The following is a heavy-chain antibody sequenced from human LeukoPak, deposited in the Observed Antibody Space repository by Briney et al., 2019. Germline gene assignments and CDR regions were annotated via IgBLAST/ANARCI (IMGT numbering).Heavy chain of an antibody. D-gene: IGHD3-16*02. CDR2: INHSGST. Sequence: SETLSLTCTVSGGSISSSSYYWGWIRQPPGKGLEWIGEINHSGSTNYNPSLKSRVTISVDTSKNQFSLKLSSVTAADTAVYYCARGGMITFGGVIVGNWFDPWGQGTLVTVSS. CDR3: ARGGMITFGGVIVGNWFDP. CDR1: GGSISSSSYY. J-gene: IGHJ5*02. V-gene: IGHV4-39*07.